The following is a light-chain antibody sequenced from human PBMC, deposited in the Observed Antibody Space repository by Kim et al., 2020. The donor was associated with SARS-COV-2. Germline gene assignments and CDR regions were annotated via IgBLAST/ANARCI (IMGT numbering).Light chain of an antibody. CDR2: AAS. CDR3: QQYDGYPRT. V-gene: IGKV1-16*01. Sequence: ASVGDRVIITWRASQGIANNVDWFQQKPGKAPKSLIYAASSLESGVPSRFSGSGSGTDFILTISSLQPEDYATYYCQQYDGYPRTFGQGTKVDIK. CDR1: QGIANN. J-gene: IGKJ1*01.